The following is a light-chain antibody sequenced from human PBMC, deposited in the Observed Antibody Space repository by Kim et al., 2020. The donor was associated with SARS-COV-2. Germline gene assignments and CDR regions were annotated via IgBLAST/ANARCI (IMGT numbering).Light chain of an antibody. Sequence: SSELTQDPAVSVALGQTVRITCQGDSLRSYYASWYQQKPGQAPVLVIYGKNNRPSGIPDRFSGSSSGNTASLTITGAQAEDEADYYCNSRDSSGTVVFGGGTQLNVL. CDR2: GKN. CDR3: NSRDSSGTVV. CDR1: SLRSYY. J-gene: IGLJ2*01. V-gene: IGLV3-19*01.